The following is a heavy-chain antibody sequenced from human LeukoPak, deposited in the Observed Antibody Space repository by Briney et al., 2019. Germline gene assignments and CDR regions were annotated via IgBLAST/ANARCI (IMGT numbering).Heavy chain of an antibody. Sequence: GGSLRLSCAASGFTFSNAWMSWVRQAPGKGLEWVSAISGSGGSTYYADSVKGRFTISRDNSKNTLYLQMNSLRAEDTAVYYCAKGGTGYCSSSSCLYYFHYWGQGTLVTVSS. V-gene: IGHV3-23*01. CDR3: AKGGTGYCSSSSCLYYFHY. D-gene: IGHD2-2*01. J-gene: IGHJ4*02. CDR1: GFTFSNAW. CDR2: ISGSGGST.